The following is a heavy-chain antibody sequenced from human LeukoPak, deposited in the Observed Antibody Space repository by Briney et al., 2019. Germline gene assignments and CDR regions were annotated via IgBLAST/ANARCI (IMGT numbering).Heavy chain of an antibody. D-gene: IGHD3-22*01. CDR1: GGSFSGYY. Sequence: SETLSLTCAVYGGSFSGYYWSWIRQPPGKGLEWIGEINHSGSTNYNPSLKSRVTMSVDTSKNQFSLKLSSVTAADTAVYYCAGGVFGYYYDSSGYYYFDYWGQGTLVTVSS. V-gene: IGHV4-34*01. CDR3: AGGVFGYYYDSSGYYYFDY. CDR2: INHSGST. J-gene: IGHJ4*02.